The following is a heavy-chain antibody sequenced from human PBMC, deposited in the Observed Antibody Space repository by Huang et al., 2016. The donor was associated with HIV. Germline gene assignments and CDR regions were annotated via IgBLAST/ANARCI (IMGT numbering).Heavy chain of an antibody. CDR1: GYTFTDSN. Sequence: QVQLVQSGAEVKNPGASVRVSCKASGYTFTDSNIHWVRQAPGQGLEWMGWINRKRGGTIDAQRVQGRITMTRDTTISTVHMDLRRIQSDDTAVYFCARDWSFGSSTSPADWGQGTLVTVSS. J-gene: IGHJ4*02. D-gene: IGHD6-6*01. V-gene: IGHV1-2*02. CDR2: INRKRGGT. CDR3: ARDWSFGSSTSPAD.